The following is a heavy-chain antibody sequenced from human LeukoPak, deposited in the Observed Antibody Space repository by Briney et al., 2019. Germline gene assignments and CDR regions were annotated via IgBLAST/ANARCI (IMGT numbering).Heavy chain of an antibody. CDR1: GYIFTDYC. V-gene: IGHV5-51*01. J-gene: IGHJ3*02. D-gene: IGHD2-2*01. CDR3: ARRAVITPDADFDI. Sequence: GGSRNISVKGSGYIFTDYCSGGLGQMPGKGRGWIGIIYPGDCDTRYSPSFEGQVITSADKYVSNAYLQRSSMQASDTAMYYCARRAVITPDADFDIWGPRTMVTVSS. CDR2: IYPGDCDT.